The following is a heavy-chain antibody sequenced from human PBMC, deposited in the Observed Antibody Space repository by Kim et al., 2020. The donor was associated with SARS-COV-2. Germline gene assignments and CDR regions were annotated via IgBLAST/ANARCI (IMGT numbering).Heavy chain of an antibody. D-gene: IGHD6-19*01. Sequence: GGSLRLSCAASGFIFSSYAMHWVRQAPGKGLEWVAVISYDGRNKYYADSVKGRFTISRDNSKNTLYLQMNSLGVEDMAVYYCARVEYTSGWYGGLDIWG. CDR3: ARVEYTSGWYGGLDI. CDR1: GFIFSSYA. J-gene: IGHJ3*02. CDR2: ISYDGRNK. V-gene: IGHV3-30*04.